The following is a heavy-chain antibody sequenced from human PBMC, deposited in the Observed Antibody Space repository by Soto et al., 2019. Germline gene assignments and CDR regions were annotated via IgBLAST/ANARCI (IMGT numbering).Heavy chain of an antibody. CDR1: GCTFSSYA. CDR2: IIPIFGTA. V-gene: IGHV1-69*01. CDR3: ARGDSSSSRYYYGMDV. Sequence: QVQLVQSGAEVKKPGSSVKVSCTASGCTFSSYAISWVRQAPGQGLEWMGGIIPIFGTANYAQKFQGRVTITADESTSKAYMELSSLRSEDTAVYYCARGDSSSSRYYYGMDVWGQGTTVTVSS. D-gene: IGHD6-13*01. J-gene: IGHJ6*02.